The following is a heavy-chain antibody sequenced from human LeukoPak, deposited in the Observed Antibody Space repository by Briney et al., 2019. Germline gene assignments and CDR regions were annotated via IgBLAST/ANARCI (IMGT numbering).Heavy chain of an antibody. Sequence: GASVKVSCKASGYTFTSYYMHWVRQAPGQGLEWMGWMNPKTGNTGSAQKLQGRVTITGNTSISTAYMELSSLRSEDTAVYYCVRIDYSNAFDIWGQGTMVTVSS. D-gene: IGHD4-11*01. CDR3: VRIDYSNAFDI. CDR2: MNPKTGNT. CDR1: GYTFTSYY. J-gene: IGHJ3*02. V-gene: IGHV1-8*03.